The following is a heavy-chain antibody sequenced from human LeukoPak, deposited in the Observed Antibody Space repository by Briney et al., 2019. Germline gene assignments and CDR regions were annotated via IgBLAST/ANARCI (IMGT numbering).Heavy chain of an antibody. J-gene: IGHJ3*02. D-gene: IGHD5-18*01. CDR2: IVVGSGNT. CDR1: GFSFTNSA. Sequence: SVKVSCKASGFSFTNSAVQWVRQARGQGLEWIGWIVVGSGNTIYVQKFQERVTITSDMSTSTAYMELSSLRSEDTAVYCCAAGYIGGAMVTNAFDIWGQGTMVTVSS. CDR3: AAGYIGGAMVTNAFDI. V-gene: IGHV1-58*01.